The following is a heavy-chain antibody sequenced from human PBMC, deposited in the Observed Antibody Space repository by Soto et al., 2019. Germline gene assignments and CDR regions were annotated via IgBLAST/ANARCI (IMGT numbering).Heavy chain of an antibody. J-gene: IGHJ4*02. CDR2: ISGSGGST. CDR3: AKGSPGDIVVVPAAHFDY. Sequence: GSLRLSCAASGFTFSSYAMSWVRQAPGKGLEWVSAISGSGGSTYYADSVKGRFTISRDNSKNTLYLQMNSLRAEDTAVYYCAKGSPGDIVVVPAAHFDYWGQGTLVTVSS. D-gene: IGHD2-2*01. V-gene: IGHV3-23*01. CDR1: GFTFSSYA.